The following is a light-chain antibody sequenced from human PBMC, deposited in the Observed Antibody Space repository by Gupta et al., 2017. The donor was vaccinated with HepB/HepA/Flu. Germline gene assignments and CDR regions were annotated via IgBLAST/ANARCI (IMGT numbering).Light chain of an antibody. CDR1: SSDVGGYNY. CDR2: DVT. CDR3: SSYTSSSSVV. J-gene: IGLJ2*01. Sequence: QSALPQPASVSGSPGQSITISCTGTSSDVGGYNYVSWYQQHPGKAPKLMIYDVTNRPSGVSDRFSGSKSGYTASLTISGLQAEDEANYYCSSYTSSSSVVFGGGTKVTVL. V-gene: IGLV2-14*01.